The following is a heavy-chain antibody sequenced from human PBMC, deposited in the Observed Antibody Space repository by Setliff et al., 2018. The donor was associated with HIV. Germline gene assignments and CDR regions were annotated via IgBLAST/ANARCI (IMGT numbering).Heavy chain of an antibody. CDR3: ARDTFLEWLHRGAFDI. V-gene: IGHV3-48*03. Sequence: PGGSLRLSCAASGFTFSSYEMNWVRQAPGKGLEWVSYISSSGSTIYYADSVKGRFTISRDNAKNSLYLQMNSLRAEDTAVYYCARDTFLEWLHRGAFDIWGQGTMVTVSS. D-gene: IGHD3-3*01. CDR2: ISSSGSTI. CDR1: GFTFSSYE. J-gene: IGHJ3*02.